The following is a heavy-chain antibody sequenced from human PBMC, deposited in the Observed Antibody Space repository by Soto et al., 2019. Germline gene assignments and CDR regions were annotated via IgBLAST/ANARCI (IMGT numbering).Heavy chain of an antibody. J-gene: IGHJ3*02. CDR2: IYYSGST. D-gene: IGHD3-22*01. CDR3: ARKWVGYDSSAYYSGHDFDT. Sequence: SETLSLTCTVSGGSISSYYWSWIRQPPGKGLEWIGYIYYSGSTNYNPSLKSRVTISVDTSKNQFSLKLRSVTAADTAVYYCARKWVGYDSSAYYSGHDFDTWSQGILVSV. CDR1: GGSISSYY. V-gene: IGHV4-59*01.